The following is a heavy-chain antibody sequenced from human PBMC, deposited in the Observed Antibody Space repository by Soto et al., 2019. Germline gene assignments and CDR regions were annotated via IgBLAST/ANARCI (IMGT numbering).Heavy chain of an antibody. J-gene: IGHJ4*02. CDR3: ARDESPVTNRIDY. Sequence: QVQLVESGGGVVQPGRSLRLSCAASGFTFSSYGMHWVRQAPGKGLEWVAVIWYDGSNKYYADSVKGRFTISRDNSKNTLYLQMNSLRAEDTAVYYCARDESPVTNRIDYWGQGTLVSVSS. CDR1: GFTFSSYG. V-gene: IGHV3-33*01. D-gene: IGHD4-17*01. CDR2: IWYDGSNK.